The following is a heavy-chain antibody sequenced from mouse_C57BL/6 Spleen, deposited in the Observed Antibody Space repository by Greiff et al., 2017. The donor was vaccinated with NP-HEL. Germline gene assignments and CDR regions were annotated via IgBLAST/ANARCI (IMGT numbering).Heavy chain of an antibody. J-gene: IGHJ3*01. V-gene: IGHV1-26*01. Sequence: EVQLQQSGPELVKPGASVKISCKASGHTFTDYYMNWVKQSHGKSLEWIGDINPNNGGTSYNQKFKGKATLTVDKSSSTAYMELRSLTSEDSAVYYCARWSYYYGSSPFAYWGQGTLVTVSA. CDR3: ARWSYYYGSSPFAY. CDR1: GHTFTDYY. CDR2: INPNNGGT. D-gene: IGHD1-1*01.